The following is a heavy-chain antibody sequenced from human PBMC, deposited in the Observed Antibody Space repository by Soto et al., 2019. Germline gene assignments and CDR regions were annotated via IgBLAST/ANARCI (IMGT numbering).Heavy chain of an antibody. CDR1: GGSISSGDYY. D-gene: IGHD3-9*01. V-gene: IGHV4-30-4*01. Sequence: PSETLSLTCTVSGGSISSGDYYWSWIRQPPGKGLEWIGYIYYSGSTYYNPSLKSRVTISVDTSKNQFSLKLSSVTAADTAVYYCASVLRYFDWLLPPFDPWGQGTLVTVSS. CDR3: ASVLRYFDWLLPPFDP. CDR2: IYYSGST. J-gene: IGHJ5*02.